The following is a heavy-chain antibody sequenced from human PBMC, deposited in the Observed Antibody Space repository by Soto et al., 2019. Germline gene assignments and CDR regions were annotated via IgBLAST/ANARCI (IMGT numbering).Heavy chain of an antibody. Sequence: GESLKISCKGSGYSFTSYWIGWVRQIPGKGLEWMGIIYTGDSDTRYSPSFQGQVTISADKSISTAYLQWSSLKASDTAMNYCATSGGCIAVARKPDDDAFDIWGQGTMVTVSS. V-gene: IGHV5-51*01. D-gene: IGHD6-19*01. CDR3: ATSGGCIAVARKPDDDAFDI. CDR1: GYSFTSYW. CDR2: IYTGDSDT. J-gene: IGHJ3*02.